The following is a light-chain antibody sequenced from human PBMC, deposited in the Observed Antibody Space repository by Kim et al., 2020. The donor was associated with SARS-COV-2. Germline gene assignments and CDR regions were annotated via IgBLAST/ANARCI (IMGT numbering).Light chain of an antibody. J-gene: IGLJ2*01. V-gene: IGLV3-19*01. CDR1: SLRSYY. CDR2: GKN. Sequence: SSELTQDPAVSVALGQTVRITCQGDSLRSYYASWYQQKPGQAPVLVIYGKNNRPSGIPDRFSGSSSGNTASLTITGAQAEDEAEYYCNSRDSSGNHRIGG. CDR3: NSRDSSGNHR.